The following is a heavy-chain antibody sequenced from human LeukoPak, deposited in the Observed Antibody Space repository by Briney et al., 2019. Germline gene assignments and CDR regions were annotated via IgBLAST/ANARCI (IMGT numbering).Heavy chain of an antibody. Sequence: PSETLSLTCAVYGGSLSGHSWSWIRQSPGKGLEWIGEINYSGSTNYNPSLKSRVSISVDTSRNQFSLKLSSVTAADTAVYYCARVLGDYLDYYFDYWGQGTLVTVSS. CDR3: ARVLGDYLDYYFDY. V-gene: IGHV4-34*01. CDR1: GGSLSGHS. D-gene: IGHD4-17*01. CDR2: INYSGST. J-gene: IGHJ4*02.